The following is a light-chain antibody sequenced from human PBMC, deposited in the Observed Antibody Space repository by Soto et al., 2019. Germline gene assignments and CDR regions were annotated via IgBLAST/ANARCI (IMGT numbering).Light chain of an antibody. CDR1: QSVSNN. CDR3: QQYNNWWT. J-gene: IGKJ1*01. Sequence: VMTQSPATLSVSPGERATLSCRASQSVSNNLAWYQQKPGQAPRLLIYGASTRATGIPARFSGSGSGTEFTLTISSLQSEDFAVYFCQQYNNWWTFGHGTNVEIK. CDR2: GAS. V-gene: IGKV3-15*01.